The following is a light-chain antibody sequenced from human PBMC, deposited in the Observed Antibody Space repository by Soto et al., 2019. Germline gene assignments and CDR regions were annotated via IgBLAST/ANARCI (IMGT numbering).Light chain of an antibody. V-gene: IGKV1-5*01. J-gene: IGKJ1*01. Sequence: IITKTVGDRVTITCRVSQSISSWLAWYQQKPGKAPKLLIYDASSLESGVPSRFSGSGSGTEFTLTISSLQPDDLETSYGLHHNAHYSWMFGLAIKV. CDR3: LHHNAHYSWM. CDR1: QSISSW. CDR2: DAS.